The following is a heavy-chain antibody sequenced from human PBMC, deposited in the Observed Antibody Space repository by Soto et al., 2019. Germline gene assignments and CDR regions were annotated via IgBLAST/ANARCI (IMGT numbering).Heavy chain of an antibody. CDR1: GGSISSGGYY. CDR3: ARDAPSELGYCSGGSCYGLYY. Sequence: SKTLSLTCTVSGGSISSGGYYWSWIRQHPGKGLEWIGYIYYSGSTYYNPSLKSRVTISVDTSKNQFSLKLSSVTAADTAVYYCARDAPSELGYCSGGSCYGLYYWGQGTLVTVSS. V-gene: IGHV4-31*03. J-gene: IGHJ4*02. CDR2: IYYSGST. D-gene: IGHD2-15*01.